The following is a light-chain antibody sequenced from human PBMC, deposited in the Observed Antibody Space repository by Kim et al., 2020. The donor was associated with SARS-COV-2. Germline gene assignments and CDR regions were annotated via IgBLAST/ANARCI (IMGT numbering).Light chain of an antibody. V-gene: IGKV3-20*01. Sequence: EIVLTQSPGTLSLSPGGRATLSCRASQTVSGHYLAWYQQRPGQAPRLLIFRTSNRATGVPDKFSGSGSGTDFTLTISRLEAEDFAVYYCQQYGSIPRTFGQGTKVDIK. CDR3: QQYGSIPRT. CDR1: QTVSGHY. CDR2: RTS. J-gene: IGKJ2*01.